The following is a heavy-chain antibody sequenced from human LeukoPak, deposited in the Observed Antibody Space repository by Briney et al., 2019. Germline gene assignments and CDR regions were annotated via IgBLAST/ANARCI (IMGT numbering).Heavy chain of an antibody. D-gene: IGHD3-22*01. V-gene: IGHV4-4*09. Sequence: SETLSLTCTVSGGSFSSYYWSWIRQPPGKGLQCIGYIYTSGSTNYNPSLKSRVTISVDTSKNQFSLKLSSVTAADTAVYYCARSTMIALFDYRGQGTLVTVSS. CDR1: GGSFSSYY. J-gene: IGHJ4*02. CDR2: IYTSGST. CDR3: ARSTMIALFDY.